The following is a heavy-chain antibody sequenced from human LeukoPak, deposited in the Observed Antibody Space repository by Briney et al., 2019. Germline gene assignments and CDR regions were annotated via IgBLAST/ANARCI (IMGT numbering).Heavy chain of an antibody. CDR3: TPLWENSSWYRTDV. CDR1: GFTFSHAW. CDR2: IKIKIDGGTT. D-gene: IGHD6-13*01. V-gene: IGHV3-15*01. J-gene: IGHJ6*02. Sequence: GGSLRLSCAASGFTFSHAWMTWVRQAPGKGLEWVGRIKIKIDGGTTVYAAPVKGRFTISRDGSKNTMYLQMNSLKTEDTAGDYCTPLWENSSWYRTDVWGQGTTVT.